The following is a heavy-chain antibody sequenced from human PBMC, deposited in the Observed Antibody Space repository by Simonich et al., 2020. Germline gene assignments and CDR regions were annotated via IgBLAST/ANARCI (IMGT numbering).Heavy chain of an antibody. CDR3: ARRGSGFDY. V-gene: IGHV3-30*07. CDR1: GFTFSSYA. CDR2: KSYDGSNK. J-gene: IGHJ4*02. D-gene: IGHD6-19*01. Sequence: QVQLVESGGGVVQPGRSLRLSCAASGFTFSSYAMHWVRQAPGKGLRWVAVKSYDGSNKYYADSVKGRFTISRDNSKNTLYLQMNSLRAEDTAVYYCARRGSGFDYWGQGTLVTVSS.